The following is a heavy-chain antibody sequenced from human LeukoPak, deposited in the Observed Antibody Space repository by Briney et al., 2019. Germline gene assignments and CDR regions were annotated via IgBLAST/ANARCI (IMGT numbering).Heavy chain of an antibody. CDR2: IHPGDSDT. J-gene: IGHJ3*02. CDR1: GYTFTAYW. D-gene: IGHD1-26*01. V-gene: IGHV5-51*01. Sequence: GESLKISCQGSGYTFTAYWIGWVRQMPGKGLEWVGIIHPGDSDTRYSPSFQGQFTISADKSITTAYLQWSSLKASDTAMYYCGRHQHSGSYGAFDIWGQGTMVTVSS. CDR3: GRHQHSGSYGAFDI.